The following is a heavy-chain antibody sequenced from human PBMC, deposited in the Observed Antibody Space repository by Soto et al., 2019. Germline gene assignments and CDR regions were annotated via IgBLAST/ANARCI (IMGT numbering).Heavy chain of an antibody. D-gene: IGHD3-10*01. Sequence: PGGSLRLSCAASGFTFSSYAMSWVRQAPGKGLEWVSAISGSGSSTYYADSVKGRFTISRDNSKNTLYLQMNSLRAEDTAVYYCARRGYGPGFPYYYGMDVWGQGTTVTVSS. J-gene: IGHJ6*02. CDR1: GFTFSSYA. V-gene: IGHV3-23*01. CDR2: ISGSGSST. CDR3: ARRGYGPGFPYYYGMDV.